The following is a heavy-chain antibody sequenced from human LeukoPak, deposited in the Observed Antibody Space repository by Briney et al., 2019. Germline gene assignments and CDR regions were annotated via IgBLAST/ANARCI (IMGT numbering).Heavy chain of an antibody. CDR3: ARGLAGYSSGWYANYYYYMDV. CDR1: GGSISSSSYY. Sequence: SETLSLTCAVSGGSISSSSYYWGWIRQPPGKGLEWIGEINHSGSTNYNPSLKSRVTISVDTSKNQFSLKLSSVTAADTAVYYCARGLAGYSSGWYANYYYYMDVWGKGTTVTVSS. V-gene: IGHV4-39*07. D-gene: IGHD6-19*01. J-gene: IGHJ6*03. CDR2: INHSGST.